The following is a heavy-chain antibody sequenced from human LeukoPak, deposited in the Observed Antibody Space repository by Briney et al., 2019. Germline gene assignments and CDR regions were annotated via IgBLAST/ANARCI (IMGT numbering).Heavy chain of an antibody. Sequence: SETLSLTCTVSGGSISSYYWSWIRLPPGKGLEWIGYIYYSGSTNYNPSLKSRVTISVDTSKNQFSLKLSSVTAADTAVYYCAREAVAGWGPYYFDYWGQGTLVTVSS. D-gene: IGHD6-19*01. CDR1: GGSISSYY. CDR2: IYYSGST. J-gene: IGHJ4*02. V-gene: IGHV4-59*01. CDR3: AREAVAGWGPYYFDY.